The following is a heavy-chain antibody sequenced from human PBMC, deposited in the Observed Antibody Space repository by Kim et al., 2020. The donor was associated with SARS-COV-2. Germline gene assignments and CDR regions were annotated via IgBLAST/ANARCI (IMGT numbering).Heavy chain of an antibody. CDR3: TRVIPRYYYDP. D-gene: IGHD3-10*01. V-gene: IGHV3-49*02. CDR2: T. J-gene: IGHJ5*02. Sequence: TEYAAYVKGRFTISRDDSKRIAYLQMNSLKTEDTAVYYCTRVIPRYYYDPWGQGTLVTVSS.